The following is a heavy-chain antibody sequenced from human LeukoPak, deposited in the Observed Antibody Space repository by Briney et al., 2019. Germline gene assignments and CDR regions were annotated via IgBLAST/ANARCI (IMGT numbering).Heavy chain of an antibody. CDR3: TRSWNDALGY. V-gene: IGHV1-2*02. CDR1: GFTFTGYY. CDR2: INPDSGGS. Sequence: ASVKVSCKASGFTFTGYYMHWVRQAPGQGLEWMGWINPDSGGSNYAQKFLGRITMTRDTSITTAYMELSRLTSDDTAVYYCTRSWNDALGYWGQETLVTVSS. D-gene: IGHD1-1*01. J-gene: IGHJ4*02.